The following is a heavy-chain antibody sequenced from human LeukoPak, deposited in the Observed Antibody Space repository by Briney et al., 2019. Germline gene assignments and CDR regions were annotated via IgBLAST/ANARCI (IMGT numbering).Heavy chain of an antibody. J-gene: IGHJ5*02. V-gene: IGHV3-49*04. CDR3: TRFREVVPAAITGWFDP. CDR2: IRSKAYGGTT. D-gene: IGHD2-2*02. CDR1: GFTFGDYA. Sequence: GGSLRLSCTASGFTFGDYAMSWVRQAPGKGLEWVGVIRSKAYGGTTEYAASVKGRFTISRDDSKSIAYLQMNSLKTEDTAVYYCTRFREVVPAAITGWFDPWGQGTLVTVSS.